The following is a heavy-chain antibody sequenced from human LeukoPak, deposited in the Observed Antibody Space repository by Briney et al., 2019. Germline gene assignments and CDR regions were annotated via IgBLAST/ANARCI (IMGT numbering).Heavy chain of an antibody. J-gene: IGHJ4*02. CDR1: GFTFSTYA. D-gene: IGHD1-26*01. V-gene: IGHV3-23*01. CDR3: AKGSGSYFYFDY. CDR2: ISGSGGST. Sequence: GGSLRLSCAASGFTFSTYAMNWVRQAPGKGLEWVSTISGSGGSTLYADSVKGRFTISRDNSKNTLYLQMNSLRAEDTAVYYCAKGSGSYFYFDYWGQGTLVTVSS.